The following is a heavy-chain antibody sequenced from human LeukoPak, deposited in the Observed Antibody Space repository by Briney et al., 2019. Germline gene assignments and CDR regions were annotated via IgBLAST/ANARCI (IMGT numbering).Heavy chain of an antibody. CDR3: ARDYDSSSQDY. CDR1: GFTFSSYG. J-gene: IGHJ4*02. D-gene: IGHD6-13*01. V-gene: IGHV3-21*01. Sequence: GGSLRLSCAASGFTFSSYGMHWVRQAPGKGLEWVSSISSSSSYIYYADSVKGRFTISRDNAKNSLYLQMNSLRAEDTAVYYCARDYDSSSQDYWGQGTLVTVSS. CDR2: ISSSSSYI.